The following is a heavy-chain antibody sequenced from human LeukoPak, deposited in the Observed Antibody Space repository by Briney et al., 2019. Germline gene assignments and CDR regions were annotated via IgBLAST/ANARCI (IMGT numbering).Heavy chain of an antibody. J-gene: IGHJ4*02. Sequence: GGSLRLSCAASGFTFSSYAMSWVRRAPRKGLEWVSAISESGTNTYYTDSVRGRFTISRDNSTNTLYLHMNSLRADDTAVYYCAKMMAGVAGIPNCWGQGTLVTVFS. D-gene: IGHD6-19*01. CDR1: GFTFSSYA. CDR3: AKMMAGVAGIPNC. CDR2: ISESGTNT. V-gene: IGHV3-23*01.